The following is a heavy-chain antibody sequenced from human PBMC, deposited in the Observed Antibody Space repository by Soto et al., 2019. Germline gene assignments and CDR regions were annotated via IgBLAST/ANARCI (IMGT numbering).Heavy chain of an antibody. V-gene: IGHV1-3*01. CDR3: ARDPGDSYGSYYSDY. CDR2: INAGNGNT. J-gene: IGHJ4*02. D-gene: IGHD5-18*01. CDR1: GYTCTSYT. Sequence: ASGKVSCKASGYTCTSYTMHWVRHVPGQMLEWMGLINAGNGNTKYPQKFKGRDTITRDTSASTAYMELSSLRSEDRAFYYCARDPGDSYGSYYSDYWGQGTLVTVSS.